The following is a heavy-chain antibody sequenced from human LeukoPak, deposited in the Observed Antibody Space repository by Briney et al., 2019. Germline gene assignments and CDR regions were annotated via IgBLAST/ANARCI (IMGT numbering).Heavy chain of an antibody. D-gene: IGHD3-3*01. CDR1: GGSISSYY. CDR3: ARTPKSGYYGMDV. Sequence: SETLSLTCTVSGGSISSYYWSWIRQPPGKGLEWIGYIYYSGSTNYNPSLKSRVTISVDTSKNQFSLKLSSVTTADTAVYDCARTPKSGYYGMDVWGQGTTVTVSS. CDR2: IYYSGST. J-gene: IGHJ6*02. V-gene: IGHV4-59*01.